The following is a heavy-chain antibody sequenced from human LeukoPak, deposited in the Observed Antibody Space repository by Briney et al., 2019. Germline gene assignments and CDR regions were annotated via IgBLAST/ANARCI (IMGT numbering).Heavy chain of an antibody. CDR1: GFTFSSYS. CDR3: TRDTFGGRDY. CDR2: ISSSSSYI. D-gene: IGHD1-26*01. V-gene: IGHV3-21*01. J-gene: IGHJ4*02. Sequence: GGSLRLSCAASGFTFSSYSMNWVRQAPGKGLEWVSSISSSSSYIYYADSVKGRFTISRDNAKNTLYLQMNSLRAEDTAVYYCTRDTFGGRDYWGQGTLVTVSP.